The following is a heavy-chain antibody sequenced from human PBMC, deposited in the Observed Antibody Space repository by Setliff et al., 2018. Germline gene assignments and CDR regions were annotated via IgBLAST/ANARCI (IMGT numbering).Heavy chain of an antibody. CDR3: ARATIFGVAPYYYYYYGMDV. V-gene: IGHV3-49*04. CDR2: IRSKAYGGTT. CDR1: GFTFGDYA. Sequence: GGSLRLSCTASGFTFGDYAMSWVRQAPGKGLEWVGFIRSKAYGGTTEYAASVKGRFTISRDDSKNTLYLQVNSLRSEDTAVYYCARATIFGVAPYYYYYYGMDVWGQGTTVTVSS. D-gene: IGHD3-3*01. J-gene: IGHJ6*02.